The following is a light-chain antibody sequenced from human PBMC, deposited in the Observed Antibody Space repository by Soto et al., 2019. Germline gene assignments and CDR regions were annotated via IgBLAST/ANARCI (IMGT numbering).Light chain of an antibody. CDR2: AAY. J-gene: IGKJ1*01. CDR1: QGISNY. V-gene: IGKV1-16*01. CDR3: QQYNSFSWT. Sequence: DIQMTQSPSSLSAPVGDRVTITCRASQGISNYLAWYQQTPGKAPKLVIYAAYSLHSGVLSRFSGSGSGTEFTRTISSLQPDDVATDYCQQYNSFSWTFGRGTKVDI.